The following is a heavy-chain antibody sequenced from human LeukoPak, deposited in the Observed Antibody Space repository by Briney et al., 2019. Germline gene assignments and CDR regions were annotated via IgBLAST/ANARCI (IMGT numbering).Heavy chain of an antibody. J-gene: IGHJ5*02. CDR1: GLTFSSYG. CDR3: TKEGLGPGSSWSAWFDP. Sequence: PGGSLRLSCAASGLTFSSYGMSWVRQAPGKGLERVSVISGSGGDTYYADSVKGRFAISRDNSKNTLYLQMNSLRAEDTAVYYCTKEGLGPGSSWSAWFDPWGQGTLVTVSS. V-gene: IGHV3-23*01. CDR2: ISGSGGDT. D-gene: IGHD3-10*01.